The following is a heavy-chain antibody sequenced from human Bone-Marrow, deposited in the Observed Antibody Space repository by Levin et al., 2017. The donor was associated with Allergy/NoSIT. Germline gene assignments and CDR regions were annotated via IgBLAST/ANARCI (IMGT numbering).Heavy chain of an antibody. V-gene: IGHV3-23*01. CDR2: ISGSGGST. CDR1: GFTFSSYA. Sequence: PGGSLRLSCAASGFTFSSYAMSWVRQAPGKGLEWVSAISGSGGSTYYADSVKGRFTISRDNSKNTLYLQMNSLRAEDTAVYYCAKAEYSSGWYARGTLYYWGQGTLVTVSS. CDR3: AKAEYSSGWYARGTLYY. J-gene: IGHJ4*02. D-gene: IGHD6-19*01.